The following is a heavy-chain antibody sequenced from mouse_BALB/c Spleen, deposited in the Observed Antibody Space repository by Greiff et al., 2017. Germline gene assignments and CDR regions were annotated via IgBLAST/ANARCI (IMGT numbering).Heavy chain of an antibody. CDR1: GFTFSSYT. Sequence: EVNLVESGGGLVKPGGSLKLSCAASGFTFSSYTMSRVRQTPEKRLEWVATISSGGSYTYYPDSVKGRFTISRDNAKNTLYLQMSSLKSEDTAMYYCTRDDGYYVHFDYWGQGTTLTVSS. CDR2: ISSGGSYT. V-gene: IGHV5-6-4*01. CDR3: TRDDGYYVHFDY. D-gene: IGHD2-3*01. J-gene: IGHJ2*01.